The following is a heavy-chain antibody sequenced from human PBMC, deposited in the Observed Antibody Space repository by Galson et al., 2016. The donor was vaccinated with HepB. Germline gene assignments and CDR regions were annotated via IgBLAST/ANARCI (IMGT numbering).Heavy chain of an antibody. D-gene: IGHD3/OR15-3a*01. CDR2: TYYRSKWYN. CDR1: GDSVSSNSAA. V-gene: IGHV6-1*01. Sequence: CAISGDSVSSNSAAWHWIRQSPSRGLEWLGRTYYRSKWYNDYAVSVKSRIIINPDTSKNQFSLQLNSVTPEDTALYYCARVRTGVYWGWFDPWGQGILVTVSS. CDR3: ARVRTGVYWGWFDP. J-gene: IGHJ5*02.